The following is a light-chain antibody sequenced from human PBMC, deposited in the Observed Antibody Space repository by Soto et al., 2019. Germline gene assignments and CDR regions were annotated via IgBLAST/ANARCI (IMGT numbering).Light chain of an antibody. CDR2: EDN. Sequence: NFMLTQPHSVSESPGKTVTISCTGSSGTIASNYVQWYRQRPGSAPTTVIYEDNQRPSGVPDRFSGSIDSSSNSASLTISGLKTEDEADYYCQSSDSGNVVFGGGTKLTVL. CDR3: QSSDSGNVV. J-gene: IGLJ2*01. V-gene: IGLV6-57*02. CDR1: SGTIASNY.